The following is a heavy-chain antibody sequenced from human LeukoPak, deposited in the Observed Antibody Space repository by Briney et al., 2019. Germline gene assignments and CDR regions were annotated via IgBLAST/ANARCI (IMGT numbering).Heavy chain of an antibody. CDR3: AREWSGYQLGYYFDY. V-gene: IGHV4-4*07. D-gene: IGHD5-12*01. Sequence: SENLSLTCTVSGGSISSYYWSWIRQPAGKGLEWIGRIYTSGSTNYNPSLKSRVTMSVDTSKNQFSLKLSSVTAADTAVYYCAREWSGYQLGYYFDYWGQGTLVTVSS. CDR2: IYTSGST. CDR1: GGSISSYY. J-gene: IGHJ4*02.